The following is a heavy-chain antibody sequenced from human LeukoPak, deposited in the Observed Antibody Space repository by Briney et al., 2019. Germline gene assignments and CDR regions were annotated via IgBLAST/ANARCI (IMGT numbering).Heavy chain of an antibody. V-gene: IGHV1-69*02. J-gene: IGHJ4*02. D-gene: IGHD5-18*01. CDR1: GGTFSSYT. CDR3: ASVDTATFSIDY. Sequence: SVKVSCKASGGTFSSYTISWVRQAPGQGLEWMGRIIPILGIANYAQKSQGRVTITADKSTSTAYMELSSLRSEDTAVYYCASVDTATFSIDYWGQGTLVTVSS. CDR2: IIPILGIA.